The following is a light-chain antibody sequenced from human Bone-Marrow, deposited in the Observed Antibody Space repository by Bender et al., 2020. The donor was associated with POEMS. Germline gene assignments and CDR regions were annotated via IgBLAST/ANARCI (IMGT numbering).Light chain of an antibody. CDR3: CSYAGSATWV. CDR2: EGS. V-gene: IGLV2-23*01. CDR1: SSDVGGYNY. J-gene: IGLJ3*02. Sequence: QSALTQPPSASGPPGQSVTISCTGTSSDVGGYNYVSWIQQIPGEAPKLVIYEGSKRPSGVSNRFSGSKSGNTASLTISGLQAEDEADYYCCSYAGSATWVFGGGTKLTVL.